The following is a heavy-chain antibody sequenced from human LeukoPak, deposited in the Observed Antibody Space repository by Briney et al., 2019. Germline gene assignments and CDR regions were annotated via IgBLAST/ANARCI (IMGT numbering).Heavy chain of an antibody. Sequence: GGSLRLSCAASGFIFSNYWMSWVRQAPGKGLEWVANIKQDGSEKDYVDSVKGRFTISRDNAKNSLFLQMHRLRPEDTAVYYCARDSASVGHNDGFDFWGHGTMVTVSS. D-gene: IGHD2-15*01. V-gene: IGHV3-7*01. CDR3: ARDSASVGHNDGFDF. CDR2: IKQDGSEK. J-gene: IGHJ3*01. CDR1: GFIFSNYW.